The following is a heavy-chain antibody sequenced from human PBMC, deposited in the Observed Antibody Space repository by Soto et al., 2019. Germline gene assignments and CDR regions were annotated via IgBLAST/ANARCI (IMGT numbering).Heavy chain of an antibody. CDR3: AKDVVRWIGAHAFDI. J-gene: IGHJ3*02. CDR1: GFTFSSYG. D-gene: IGHD5-12*01. Sequence: QVQLVESGGGVVQPGRSLRLSCAASGFTFSSYGMHWVRQAPGKGLEWVAVISYDGSNKYYADSVKGRFTISRDNSKNTRYLQMNSLRAEDTAVYYCAKDVVRWIGAHAFDIWGQGTMVTVSS. V-gene: IGHV3-30*18. CDR2: ISYDGSNK.